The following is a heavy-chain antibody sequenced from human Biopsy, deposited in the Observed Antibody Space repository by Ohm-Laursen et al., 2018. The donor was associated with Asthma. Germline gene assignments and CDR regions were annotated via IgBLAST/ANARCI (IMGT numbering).Heavy chain of an antibody. Sequence: GASVKVSCKASGYTFNAYYIHWVRQAPGQEFEWMGRINPNSGNTHYAHKFQGRVTMTRDTSISTVYMELTSLRSDDTAVYYCARAPQPQNYGSGNAQYGLDVWGQGTTVTVS. CDR1: GYTFNAYY. D-gene: IGHD3-10*01. CDR2: INPNSGNT. V-gene: IGHV1-2*06. J-gene: IGHJ6*02. CDR3: ARAPQPQNYGSGNAQYGLDV.